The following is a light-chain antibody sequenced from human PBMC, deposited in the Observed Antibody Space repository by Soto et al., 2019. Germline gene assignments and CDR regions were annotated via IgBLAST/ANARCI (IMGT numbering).Light chain of an antibody. Sequence: ELTQPPSVSVSPGQTASITCSGDKLGDKYACWYQQKPGQSPVLVIYQDSKRPSGIPERFSGSNSGNTATLTISGTQAMDEADYYCQAWDSSTALVFGTGTKVTVL. V-gene: IGLV3-1*01. J-gene: IGLJ1*01. CDR2: QDS. CDR1: KLGDKY. CDR3: QAWDSSTALV.